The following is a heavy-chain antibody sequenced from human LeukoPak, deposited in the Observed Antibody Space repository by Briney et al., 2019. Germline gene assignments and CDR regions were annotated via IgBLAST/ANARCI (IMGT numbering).Heavy chain of an antibody. CDR3: AKDGYNWIPLED. CDR2: IVNSGRDT. J-gene: IGHJ4*02. D-gene: IGHD5-12*01. V-gene: IGHV3-23*01. Sequence: GGSLRLSCAASGFTFSSYVMTWVRQAPGRGLEWVSFIVNSGRDTYYADSMKGRFTISRDNAKSTLFLHMSSLRGGDTVFYYCAKDGYNWIPLEDWGRGTLVTVSS. CDR1: GFTFSSYV.